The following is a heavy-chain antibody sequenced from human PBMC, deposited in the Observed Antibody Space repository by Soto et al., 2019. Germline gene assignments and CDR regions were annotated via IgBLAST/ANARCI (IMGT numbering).Heavy chain of an antibody. D-gene: IGHD2-15*01. V-gene: IGHV4-39*01. CDR2: IYYSGST. J-gene: IGHJ6*02. CDR3: ASPVGYCSGGSCYSGGSGMDV. Sequence: SETLSLTCTVSGGSISSSSYYWGWIRQPPGKGLEWIGSIYYSGSTYYNPSLKSRVTISVDTSKNQFSLKLSSVTAADTAVYYCASPVGYCSGGSCYSGGSGMDVWGQGTTVTLSS. CDR1: GGSISSSSYY.